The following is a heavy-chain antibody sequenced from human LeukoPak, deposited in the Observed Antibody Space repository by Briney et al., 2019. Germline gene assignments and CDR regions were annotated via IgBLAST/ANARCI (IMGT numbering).Heavy chain of an antibody. D-gene: IGHD3-3*01. J-gene: IGHJ4*02. Sequence: PSETLSLTCTVSDDSITMYYWTWIRQPPGKGLEWIGYIFYSGSTNYNPSLKSRVTISVDTSKNQFSLKLSSVTAADTAVYYCVRSDDFWSGYYGYWGQGTLVTVSS. V-gene: IGHV4-59*01. CDR1: DDSITMYY. CDR3: VRSDDFWSGYYGY. CDR2: IFYSGST.